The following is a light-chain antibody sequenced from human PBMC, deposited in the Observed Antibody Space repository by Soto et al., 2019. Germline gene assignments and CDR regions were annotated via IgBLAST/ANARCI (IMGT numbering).Light chain of an antibody. J-gene: IGKJ1*01. CDR3: QQYNSYSART. CDR2: DAS. CDR1: QSISSW. V-gene: IGKV1-5*01. Sequence: DIQMTQSPSTLSASVGDRVTITCRASQSISSWLAWYQQKPGKAPKLLIYDASSLESGVPSRLSGSGSGTEFTLTISSLQPDDFATYYCQQYNSYSARTFGQGTKVDIK.